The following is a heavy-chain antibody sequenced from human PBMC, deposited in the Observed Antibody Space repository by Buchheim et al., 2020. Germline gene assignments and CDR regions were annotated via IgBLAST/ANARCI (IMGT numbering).Heavy chain of an antibody. J-gene: IGHJ6*02. CDR2: INPNSGGT. CDR3: ARDRITMVRGVSYYYYGMDV. Sequence: QVQLVQSGAEVKKPGASVKVSCKASGYTFTGYYMHWVRQAPGQGLEWMGWINPNSGGTNYAQKFQGWVTMTRATSIRPAYTELSRLRSDDTAVYYCARDRITMVRGVSYYYYGMDVWGQGTT. V-gene: IGHV1-2*04. D-gene: IGHD3-10*01. CDR1: GYTFTGYY.